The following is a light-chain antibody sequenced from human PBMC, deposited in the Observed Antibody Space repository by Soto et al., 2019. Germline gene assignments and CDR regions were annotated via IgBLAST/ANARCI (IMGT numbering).Light chain of an antibody. J-gene: IGLJ3*02. Sequence: QSALTQPASVSGYPGQSITISCTGTSSDIGGYDSVSWYQQHPGNAPKLMIYDVINRPSGVSNRFPGSKSGSTASLTISGLQAEDEADYYCASYASSSTWVFGGGTKLTVL. CDR3: ASYASSSTWV. CDR2: DVI. V-gene: IGLV2-14*03. CDR1: SSDIGGYDS.